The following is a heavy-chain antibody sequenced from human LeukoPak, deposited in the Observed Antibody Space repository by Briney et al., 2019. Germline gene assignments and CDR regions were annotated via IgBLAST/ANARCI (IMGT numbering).Heavy chain of an antibody. CDR2: IYYSGST. CDR1: GGSISRSSYY. V-gene: IGHV4-39*07. Sequence: PSETLSLTCTVSGGSISRSSYYWGWIRQPPGKGLEWIGSIYYSGSTYYNPSLKSRVTISVDTSKNQFSLKLSSVTAADTAVYYCARRGAAKVLTGYYIHWGQGTLVTVSS. J-gene: IGHJ4*02. D-gene: IGHD3-9*01. CDR3: ARRGAAKVLTGYYIH.